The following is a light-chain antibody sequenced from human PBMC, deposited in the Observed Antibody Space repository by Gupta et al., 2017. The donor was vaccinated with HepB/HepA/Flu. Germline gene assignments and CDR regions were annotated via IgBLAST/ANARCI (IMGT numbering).Light chain of an antibody. CDR1: QSLLHSNGYNY. V-gene: IGKV2-28*01. J-gene: IGKJ4*01. CDR3: MQARQTPRT. Sequence: DIVLTQSPLSLPVTPGEPAYISCRSSQSLLHSNGYNYLDWYLQKPGQSPQLLIYLGSNRASGVPDRFSGSGSGTDFTLKISRVEAEDVGVYYCMQARQTPRTFGGGTKVEIK. CDR2: LGS.